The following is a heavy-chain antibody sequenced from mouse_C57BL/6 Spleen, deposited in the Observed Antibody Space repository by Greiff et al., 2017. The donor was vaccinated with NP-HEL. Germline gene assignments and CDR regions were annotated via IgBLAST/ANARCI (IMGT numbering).Heavy chain of an antibody. V-gene: IGHV1-50*01. CDR3: ARVPTVVGYFDY. D-gene: IGHD1-1*01. CDR2: IDPSDSYT. CDR1: GYTFTSYW. Sequence: QVQLQQPGAELVKPGASVKLSCKASGYTFTSYWMQWVKQRPGQGLEWIGEIDPSDSYTNYNQKFKGQATLTVDTSSSTAYMQLSSLTSEDSAVYYCARVPTVVGYFDYWGQGTTLTVSS. J-gene: IGHJ2*01.